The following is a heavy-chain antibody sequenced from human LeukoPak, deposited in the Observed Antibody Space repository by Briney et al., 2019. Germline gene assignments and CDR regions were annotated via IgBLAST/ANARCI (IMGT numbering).Heavy chain of an antibody. Sequence: PSETLSLTCAVYGGSFSGYYWSWIRQPPGKGLEWIGEINHSGSTNYNPSLKSRVTISVDTSKNQFSLKLSSVTAADTAVYYCVRERIAAAGTGEKMGPFDYWGQGTLVTVSS. CDR2: INHSGST. V-gene: IGHV4-34*01. J-gene: IGHJ4*02. CDR1: GGSFSGYY. D-gene: IGHD6-13*01. CDR3: VRERIAAAGTGEKMGPFDY.